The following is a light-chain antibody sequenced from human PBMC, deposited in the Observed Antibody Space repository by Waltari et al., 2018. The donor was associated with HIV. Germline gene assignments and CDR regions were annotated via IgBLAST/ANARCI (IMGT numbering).Light chain of an antibody. V-gene: IGLV2-14*03. J-gene: IGLJ1*01. Sequence: QSALTQPASVSGSPGQSITISCTGTSSDVGGYKYFSWYQQHPGKPPKLMIYDVSNRPSGVSNRFSGSKSGNTASLTISGLQAEDEADYYCSSYTSSSTYVFGTGTKVTVL. CDR3: SSYTSSSTYV. CDR2: DVS. CDR1: SSDVGGYKY.